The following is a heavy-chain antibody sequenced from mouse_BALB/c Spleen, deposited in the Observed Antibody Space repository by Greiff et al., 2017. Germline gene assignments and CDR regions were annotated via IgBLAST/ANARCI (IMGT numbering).Heavy chain of an antibody. CDR1: GFDFSSYW. CDR2: INPDSSTI. V-gene: IGHV4-1*02. CDR3: ARPYGYDGAWFAY. Sequence: DVKLQESGGGLVQPGGSLKLSCAASGFDFSSYWMSWVRQAPGKGLEWIGEINPDSSTINYTPSLKDKFIISRDNAKNTLYLQMSKVRSEDTALYYCARPYGYDGAWFAYWGQGTLVTVSA. D-gene: IGHD2-2*01. J-gene: IGHJ3*01.